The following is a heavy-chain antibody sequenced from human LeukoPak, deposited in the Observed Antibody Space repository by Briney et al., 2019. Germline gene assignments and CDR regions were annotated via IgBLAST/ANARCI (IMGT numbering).Heavy chain of an antibody. CDR1: GGSISSYY. D-gene: IGHD1-14*01. J-gene: IGHJ3*02. CDR2: IYYSGST. V-gene: IGHV4-59*12. CDR3: ARDTTYSEGFDI. Sequence: SETLSLTCTVSGGSISSYYWSWIRQPPGKGLEWIGYIYYSGSTYYNPSLKSRVTISVDTSKNQFSLKLSSVTAADTAVYYCARDTTYSEGFDIWGQGTMVTVSS.